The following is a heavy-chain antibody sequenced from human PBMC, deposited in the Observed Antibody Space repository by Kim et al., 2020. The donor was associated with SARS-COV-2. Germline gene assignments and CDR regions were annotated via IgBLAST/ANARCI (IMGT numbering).Heavy chain of an antibody. Sequence: GGSLRLSCAASGFTFSSHWMSWVRQAPGKGLEWVANMKQDGSEIYYVDSVKGRLTISRDNAKNSLYLQMNSLRAEDTAVYYCVRENSGDQGYALDLWGQGTMVTVSS. CDR3: VRENSGDQGYALDL. V-gene: IGHV3-7*01. CDR1: GFTFSSHW. J-gene: IGHJ3*01. CDR2: MKQDGSEI. D-gene: IGHD1-26*01.